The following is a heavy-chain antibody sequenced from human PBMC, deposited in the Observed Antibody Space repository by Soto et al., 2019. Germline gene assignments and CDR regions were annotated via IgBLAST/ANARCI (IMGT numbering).Heavy chain of an antibody. CDR3: ARATRLRRTYFDY. V-gene: IGHV3-30-3*01. D-gene: IGHD4-17*01. J-gene: IGHJ4*02. Sequence: GGSLRLSCAASGFTFSSYAMHWVRQAPGKGLEWVAVISYDGSNKYYADSVKGRFTISRDNSKNTLYLQMNSLRAEDTAVYYGARATRLRRTYFDYWGQGTLVTVSS. CDR2: ISYDGSNK. CDR1: GFTFSSYA.